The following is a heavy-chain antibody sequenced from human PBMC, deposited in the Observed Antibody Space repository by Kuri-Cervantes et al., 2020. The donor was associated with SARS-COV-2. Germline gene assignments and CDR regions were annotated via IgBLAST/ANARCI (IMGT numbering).Heavy chain of an antibody. CDR1: GYTFTGYY. CDR3: ARPYCTSSTCYDGTFDS. D-gene: IGHD2-2*01. Sequence: ASVKVSCKASGYTFTGYYVHWVRQAPGRGLEWMGRIIPLFGTTIYAEKFRGRVTLTADKSTNTAYMELSSLRSEDTAVYYCARPYCTSSTCYDGTFDSWGQGTLVTVSS. CDR2: IIPLFGTT. V-gene: IGHV1-2*02. J-gene: IGHJ4*02.